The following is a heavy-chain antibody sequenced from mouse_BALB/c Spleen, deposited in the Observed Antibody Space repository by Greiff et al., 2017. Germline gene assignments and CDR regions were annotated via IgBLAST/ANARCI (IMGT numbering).Heavy chain of an antibody. CDR1: GFSLTSYG. CDR2: IWAGGST. Sequence: VKVVESGPGLVAPSQSLSITCTVSGFSLTSYGVHWVRQPPGKGLEWLGVIWAGGSTNYNSALMSRLSISKDNSKSQVFLKMNSLQTDDTAMYYCARDDGNPAWFAYWGQGTLVTVSA. J-gene: IGHJ3*01. V-gene: IGHV2-9*02. CDR3: ARDDGNPAWFAY. D-gene: IGHD2-1*01.